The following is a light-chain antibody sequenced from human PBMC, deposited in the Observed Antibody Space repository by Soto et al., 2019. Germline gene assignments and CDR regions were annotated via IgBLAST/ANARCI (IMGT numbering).Light chain of an antibody. V-gene: IGKV1-9*01. CDR2: GAS. J-gene: IGKJ3*01. CDR3: QQHNSFSNA. CDR1: QGISSF. Sequence: QLTPSPSSLSASVGDRVTITCRASQGISSFLAWYQEKPGRAPKLLIYGASTLQSGVRSRFSGSGSGTYFTLTISSLQTEEFATYYGQQHNSFSNAFGPGTKVEIQ.